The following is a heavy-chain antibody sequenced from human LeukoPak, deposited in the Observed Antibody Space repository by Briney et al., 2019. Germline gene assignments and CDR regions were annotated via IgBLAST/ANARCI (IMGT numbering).Heavy chain of an antibody. CDR3: ARAPRFRLVGVPKGPFDP. CDR2: ISSSGSTK. Sequence: GRSLRLSCGASGFTFSDYYMTWIRPAPGKGLEWVSYISSSGSTKYYADSVKGRFTISRDNAKNSLYLQMNSLRAEDTAVYYCARAPRFRLVGVPKGPFDPWGQGTLVTVSS. CDR1: GFTFSDYY. J-gene: IGHJ5*02. V-gene: IGHV3-11*01. D-gene: IGHD1-26*01.